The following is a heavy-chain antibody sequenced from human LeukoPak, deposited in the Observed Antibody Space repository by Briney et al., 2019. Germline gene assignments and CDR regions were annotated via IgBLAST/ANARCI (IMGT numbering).Heavy chain of an antibody. CDR3: ARGDLALGYSGYENGFDP. CDR1: GDSVSSNSAA. Sequence: SQTLSLTCAISGDSVSSNSAAWNWIRQSPSRGLEWLGSTYYRSKWYNDYAVSVKSRITINPDTSKNQFSLQLTSVTPEDTAVYYCARGDLALGYSGYENGFDPWGQGTLVTVSS. V-gene: IGHV6-1*01. D-gene: IGHD5-12*01. CDR2: TYYRSKWYN. J-gene: IGHJ5*02.